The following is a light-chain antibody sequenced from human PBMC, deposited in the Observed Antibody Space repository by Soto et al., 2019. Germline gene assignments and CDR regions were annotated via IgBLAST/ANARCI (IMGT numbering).Light chain of an antibody. J-gene: IGKJ1*01. V-gene: IGKV3-20*01. CDR3: QQYSSFHT. Sequence: EIVLTQSPGTLSLSPGERATLSCRASQSVSNNYLAWYQQKPGQAPRLLIYGASNRATGIPARFSGSGSGPYFTLTISRLVAQDGAGYYCQQYSSFHTLGQRVKGDIK. CDR1: QSVSNNY. CDR2: GAS.